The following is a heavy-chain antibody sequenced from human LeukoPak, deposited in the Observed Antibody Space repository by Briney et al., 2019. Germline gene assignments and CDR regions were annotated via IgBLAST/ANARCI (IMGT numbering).Heavy chain of an antibody. CDR1: GFIFTSFA. J-gene: IGHJ3*02. D-gene: IGHD6-25*01. CDR2: ISFDGTDK. Sequence: GGSLRLSCAASGFIFTSFAIHWVRQAPGKGLEWVAVISFDGTDKYYADSVKGRFTISRDNSKNTLHLQMNSLRGEDTAVYYCARDLAAANYDAFDIWGHGTMVTVSS. CDR3: ARDLAAANYDAFDI. V-gene: IGHV3-30*04.